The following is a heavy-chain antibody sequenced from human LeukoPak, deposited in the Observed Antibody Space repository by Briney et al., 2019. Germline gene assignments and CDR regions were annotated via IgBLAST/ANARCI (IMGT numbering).Heavy chain of an antibody. CDR2: VMTYNGDV. Sequence: ASVKVSCKTSGYTFSNFGISWVRQAPGQGLEWMGWVMTYNGDVYYSLKIQGRVRMTTDTSASTVYMELTNLRLDDTAVYYCARGAWITGVDYWGQGTQVTVSS. D-gene: IGHD1-1*01. CDR3: ARGAWITGVDY. V-gene: IGHV1-18*04. J-gene: IGHJ4*02. CDR1: GYTFSNFG.